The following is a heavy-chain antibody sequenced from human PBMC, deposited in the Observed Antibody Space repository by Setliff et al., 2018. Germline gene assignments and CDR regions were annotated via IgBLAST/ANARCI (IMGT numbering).Heavy chain of an antibody. Sequence: ASVKVSCKTSGYPFTNYGLSWVRQAPGQGLEWMGWISGHNGDTKLAQNFQGRVTVTTDTFTNTAYMELRSLTSEDTAMYHCARDRGCATGGSCYRRHWFDPWGQGTRVTVSS. J-gene: IGHJ5*02. CDR2: ISGHNGDT. CDR3: ARDRGCATGGSCYRRHWFDP. CDR1: GYPFTNYG. V-gene: IGHV1-18*01. D-gene: IGHD2-15*01.